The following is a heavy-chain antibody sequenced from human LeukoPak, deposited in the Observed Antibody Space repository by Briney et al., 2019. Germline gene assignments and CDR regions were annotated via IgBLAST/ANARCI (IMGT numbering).Heavy chain of an antibody. V-gene: IGHV3-11*01. D-gene: IGHD3-10*01. CDR2: ISSSGSTI. J-gene: IGHJ3*02. CDR3: ATRSTYYYGSGSSPRAFDI. Sequence: GGSLRLSCAASGFTFSIYAMSWIRQAPGKGLEWVSYISSSGSTIYYADSVKGRFTISRDNAKNSLYLQMNSLRAEDTAVYYCATRSTYYYGSGSSPRAFDIWGQGTMVTVSS. CDR1: GFTFSIYA.